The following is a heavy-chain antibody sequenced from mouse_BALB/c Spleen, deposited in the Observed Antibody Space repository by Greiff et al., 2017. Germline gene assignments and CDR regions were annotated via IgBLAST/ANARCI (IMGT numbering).Heavy chain of an antibody. Sequence: VQLQQSGPGLVAPSQSLSITCTVSGFSLTGYCVNWVRQPPGKGLEWLGMIWGDGSTDYNSALKSRLSISKDNSKSQVFLKMNSLQTDDTARYYCAREIYDGYCFAYWGQGTLVTVSA. CDR3: AREIYDGYCFAY. J-gene: IGHJ3*01. CDR2: IWGDGST. CDR1: GFSLTGYC. V-gene: IGHV2-6-7*01. D-gene: IGHD2-3*01.